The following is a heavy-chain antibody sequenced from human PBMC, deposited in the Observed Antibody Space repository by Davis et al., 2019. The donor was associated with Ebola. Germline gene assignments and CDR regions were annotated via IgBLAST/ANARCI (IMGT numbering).Heavy chain of an antibody. CDR1: TFTLNTYW. J-gene: IGHJ2*01. Sequence: PGGSLRLSCTASTFTLNTYWMHWVRQAPGKGLEWVTNMKPDGSDKNYIDSVKGRFTISRDNAENSLYLQMNSLRVEDTAVYYCARGDSRWSNWYFDLWGRGTLVTVSS. D-gene: IGHD2-15*01. CDR2: MKPDGSDK. CDR3: ARGDSRWSNWYFDL. V-gene: IGHV3-7*03.